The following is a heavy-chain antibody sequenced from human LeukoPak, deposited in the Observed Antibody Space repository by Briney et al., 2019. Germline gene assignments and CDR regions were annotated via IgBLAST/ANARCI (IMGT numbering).Heavy chain of an antibody. CDR1: GFTFSSYA. CDR2: IRGSGDNT. CDR3: ARGIGGPDY. V-gene: IGHV3-23*01. D-gene: IGHD4-23*01. Sequence: GGSLRLSCAASGFTFSSYAMSWVRQAPGKGLEWLSVIRGSGDNTYYADSVKGRFTISRDNSKSTLYLQMNSPRAEDTAIYYCARGIGGPDYWGRGTLVTVSS. J-gene: IGHJ4*02.